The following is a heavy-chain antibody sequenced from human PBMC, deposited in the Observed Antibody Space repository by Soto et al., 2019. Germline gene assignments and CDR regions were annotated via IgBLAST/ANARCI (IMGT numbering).Heavy chain of an antibody. J-gene: IGHJ4*02. CDR3: AKGREWVPPPTFDD. Sequence: GGSLRLSCAASGFTFSNYAMSWVRQAPGKGLEWVSSISGSGDNTYFADSVKGRFTISRDNSKHTLYLQMNSLRAEDTAVYYCAKGREWVPPPTFDDWGQGTLVT. D-gene: IGHD3-3*01. CDR1: GFTFSNYA. CDR2: ISGSGDNT. V-gene: IGHV3-23*01.